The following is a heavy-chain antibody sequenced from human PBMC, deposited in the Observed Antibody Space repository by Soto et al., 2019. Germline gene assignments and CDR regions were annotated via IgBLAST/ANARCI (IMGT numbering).Heavy chain of an antibody. J-gene: IGHJ4*02. V-gene: IGHV4-39*01. CDR3: ARHSWQWLRSLGFDY. CDR2: IYYSGIT. D-gene: IGHD5-12*01. CDR1: GGSISSSSYY. Sequence: SETLSLTCTVSGGSISSSSYYWGWIRQPPGKGLEWIGSIYYSGITYYNPSLKSRVTISVDTSKNQFSLKLSSVTAADTAVYYCARHSWQWLRSLGFDYWGQGTLVTVSS.